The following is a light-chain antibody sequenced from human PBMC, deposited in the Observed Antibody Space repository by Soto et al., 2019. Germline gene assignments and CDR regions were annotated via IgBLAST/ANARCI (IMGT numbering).Light chain of an antibody. V-gene: IGKV3-20*01. CDR3: QQYGSSLWT. CDR2: GAS. CDR1: QSVSASSIY. J-gene: IGKJ1*01. Sequence: EIVLTQSPGTLSLSPGERATLSCRASQSVSASSIYLAWYQQKPGQAPRLLIYGASSRATGIPDRFSGSGSGTDFILTISRLEPEDFAEYYCQQYGSSLWTFGQGTKVEIK.